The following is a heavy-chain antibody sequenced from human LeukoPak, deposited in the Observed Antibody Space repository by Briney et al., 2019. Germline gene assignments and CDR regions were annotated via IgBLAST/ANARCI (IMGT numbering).Heavy chain of an antibody. D-gene: IGHD6-13*01. CDR3: ARLGQAAANTKTPNFDY. CDR1: GGSFSGYY. J-gene: IGHJ4*02. V-gene: IGHV4-34*01. CDR2: INHSGST. Sequence: SETLSLTCAVYGGSFSGYYWSWIRQPPGKGLEWIGEINHSGSTNYNPSLKSRVTISVGTSKNQFSLKLSSVTAADTAVYYCARLGQAAANTKTPNFDYWGQGTLVTVSS.